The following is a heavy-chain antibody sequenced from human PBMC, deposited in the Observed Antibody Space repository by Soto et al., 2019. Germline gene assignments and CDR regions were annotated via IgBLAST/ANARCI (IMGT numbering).Heavy chain of an antibody. D-gene: IGHD3-22*01. CDR3: TTLYAYYYDSSGYYYVSNNDAFDI. CDR1: GFTFSNAW. Sequence: GGSLRLCCAACGFTFSNAWMNWVRQAPGKGLEWVGRIKSKTDGGTTDYAAPVKGRFTISRDDSKNTLYLQMNSLKTEDTAVYYCTTLYAYYYDSSGYYYVSNNDAFDIWGQGTMVTVSS. V-gene: IGHV3-15*07. CDR2: IKSKTDGGTT. J-gene: IGHJ3*02.